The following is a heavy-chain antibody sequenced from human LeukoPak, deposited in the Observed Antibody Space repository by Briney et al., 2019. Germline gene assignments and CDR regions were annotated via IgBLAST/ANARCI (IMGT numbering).Heavy chain of an antibody. J-gene: IGHJ4*02. CDR1: GGSISSGCYY. V-gene: IGHV4-61*02. CDR3: ATETGDGDY. Sequence: PSQTLSLTCTVAGGSISSGCYYWSWIRQPAVKGLEWIGRIYTSGSTNYNPSLKSRVTISVDTSKNQFSLKLSSVTAADTAVYYWATETGDGDYWGQGTLVTVSS. D-gene: IGHD7-27*01. CDR2: IYTSGST.